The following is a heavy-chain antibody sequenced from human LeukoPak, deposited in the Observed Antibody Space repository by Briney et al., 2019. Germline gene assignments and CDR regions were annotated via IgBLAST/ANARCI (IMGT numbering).Heavy chain of an antibody. V-gene: IGHV3-23*01. J-gene: IGHJ4*02. D-gene: IGHD3-9*01. CDR2: ISGSGGST. CDR1: GFTFSSYA. Sequence: GGTLGISCGAPGFTFSSYAMSWGRQAPGKRLKWVSAISGSGGSTYYADSVKGRFTISRDNSKNTLYLQMNSLRAEDTAVYYCAKDYRRTYYDILTGYFAQGHFDYWGQGTLVTVSS. CDR3: AKDYRRTYYDILTGYFAQGHFDY.